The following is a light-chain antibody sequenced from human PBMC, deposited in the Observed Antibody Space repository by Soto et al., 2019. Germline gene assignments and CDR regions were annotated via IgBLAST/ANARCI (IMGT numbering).Light chain of an antibody. J-gene: IGKJ4*01. V-gene: IGKV3-15*01. CDR3: QQYNNWHPLT. Sequence: EIVMTQSPATLSVSPGERATLSCRASQSISSNLAWYHQKHSQAPRLLIYGASTRATGIQARFSGSWSETDFTLTISRLQSEDFAVYDCQQYNNWHPLTFGGGTKVEIK. CDR1: QSISSN. CDR2: GAS.